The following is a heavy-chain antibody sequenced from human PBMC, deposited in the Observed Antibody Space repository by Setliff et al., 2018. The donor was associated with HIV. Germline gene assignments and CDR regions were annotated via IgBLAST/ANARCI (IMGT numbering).Heavy chain of an antibody. CDR2: IYYSGST. CDR1: GGSISSGGYY. D-gene: IGHD4-4*01. CDR3: ARDGIYDYSNYVDAFDI. J-gene: IGHJ3*02. Sequence: PSETLSLTCTVSGGSISSGGYYWSWIRQHPGKGLEYIGYIYYSGSTYYNPSLKSRVTISVDTSKNQFSPRLNSVTAADTAVYYCARDGIYDYSNYVDAFDIWGQGTMVTVSS. V-gene: IGHV4-31*03.